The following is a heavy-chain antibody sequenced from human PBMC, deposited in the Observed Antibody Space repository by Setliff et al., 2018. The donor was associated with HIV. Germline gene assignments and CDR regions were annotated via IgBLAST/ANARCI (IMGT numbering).Heavy chain of an antibody. Sequence: SETLSLTCAVYGGSFSGYYWSWIRQPPGKGLEWIGEISHSGSTNYNPSLKSRVTISVDTSKNQFSLKLSSVTAADTAVYYCARSGYYDFWSGFLNDAFDIWGQGTMVTVSS. CDR1: GGSFSGYY. CDR3: ARSGYYDFWSGFLNDAFDI. J-gene: IGHJ3*02. CDR2: ISHSGST. V-gene: IGHV4-34*01. D-gene: IGHD3-3*01.